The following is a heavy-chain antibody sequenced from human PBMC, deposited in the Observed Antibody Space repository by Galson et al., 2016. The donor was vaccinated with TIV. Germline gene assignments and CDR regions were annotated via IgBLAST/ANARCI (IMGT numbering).Heavy chain of an antibody. CDR1: GYTLSNYY. D-gene: IGHD2-15*01. CDR3: ATFRGARGPFDD. J-gene: IGHJ4*02. CDR2: IDPLGGGT. V-gene: IGHV1-46*01. Sequence: SVKVSCKASGYTLSNYYMHWVRQAPGQGLEWVGVIDPLGGGTTYAPQFQGRVTMTRDTSTSTVYMELTSLKSDDTAVFYCATFRGARGPFDDWGQGTLVAVSS.